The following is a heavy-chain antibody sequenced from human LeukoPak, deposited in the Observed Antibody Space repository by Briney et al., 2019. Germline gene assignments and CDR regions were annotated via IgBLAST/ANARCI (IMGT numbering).Heavy chain of an antibody. V-gene: IGHV3-23*01. CDR1: GFTFSSYA. Sequence: QPGGSLRLSCAASGFTFSSYAMSWVCQAPGKGLEWVSAISGSGGSTYYADSVKGRFTISRDNSKNTLYLQMNSLRAEDTAVYYCARDLTTYYYDSSGYPDYWGQGTLVTVSS. D-gene: IGHD3-22*01. CDR3: ARDLTTYYYDSSGYPDY. CDR2: ISGSGGST. J-gene: IGHJ4*02.